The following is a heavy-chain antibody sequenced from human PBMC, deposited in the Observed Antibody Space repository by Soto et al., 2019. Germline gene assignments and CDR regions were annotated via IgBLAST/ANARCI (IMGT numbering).Heavy chain of an antibody. V-gene: IGHV4-61*08. Sequence: SETLSLTCTVSGGSISSGGYYWSWIRQHPGKGLEWIGYIDYSGSTNYNPSLKSRVTVSVDTSKNQFSLKLSSVTAADTAVYYCARIVQKDGGLLSNYYYGLDVWGQGTTVTVSS. J-gene: IGHJ6*02. D-gene: IGHD3-10*01. CDR3: ARIVQKDGGLLSNYYYGLDV. CDR2: IDYSGST. CDR1: GGSISSGGYY.